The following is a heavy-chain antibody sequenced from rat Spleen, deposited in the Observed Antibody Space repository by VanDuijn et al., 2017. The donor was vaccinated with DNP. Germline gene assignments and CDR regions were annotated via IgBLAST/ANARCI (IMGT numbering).Heavy chain of an antibody. CDR3: ASSEAAISTFAY. V-gene: IGHV3-3*01. D-gene: IGHD1-2*01. Sequence: EVQLQESGPGLVKPSQSLSLTCSVTGYSITSSYRWNWIRKFPGNKLEWMGYINSAGSTNYNPSLKSRISITRDTSKNQFFLQVNSVTTEDTATYYCASSEAAISTFAYWGQGTLVTVSS. CDR1: GYSITSSYR. J-gene: IGHJ3*01. CDR2: INSAGST.